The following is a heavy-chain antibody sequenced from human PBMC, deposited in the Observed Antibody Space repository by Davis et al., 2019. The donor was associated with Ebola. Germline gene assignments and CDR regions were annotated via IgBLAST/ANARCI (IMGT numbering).Heavy chain of an antibody. V-gene: IGHV3-7*01. CDR1: GFTFNSYW. D-gene: IGHD2-15*01. CDR2: IKQDGSEK. Sequence: PGGSLRLSCAASGFTFNSYWMSWVRQAPGKGLEWVANIKQDGSEKYYVDSVKGRFTISRDNAKNSLSLEMNSLRAEDTAVYYCARVGGSCYGYWGQGALVSVSS. J-gene: IGHJ4*02. CDR3: ARVGGSCYGY.